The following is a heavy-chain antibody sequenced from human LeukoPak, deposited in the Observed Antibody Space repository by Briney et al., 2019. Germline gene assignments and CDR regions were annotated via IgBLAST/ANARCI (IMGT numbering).Heavy chain of an antibody. CDR1: GGSFSGYY. CDR3: ARRFRIHFDY. CDR2: VNHSGST. Sequence: KPSETLSLTCAVYGGSFSGYYWTWILQPPGKGLEWIGEVNHSGSTTYTPSLKSRVTISVDTSKNQFSLNLSSVTAADTAVYYCARRFRIHFDYWGQGSLVTVSS. D-gene: IGHD3-10*01. V-gene: IGHV4-34*01. J-gene: IGHJ4*02.